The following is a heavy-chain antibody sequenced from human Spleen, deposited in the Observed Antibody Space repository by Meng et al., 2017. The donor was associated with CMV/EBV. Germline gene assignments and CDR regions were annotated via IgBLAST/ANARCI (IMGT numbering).Heavy chain of an antibody. J-gene: IGHJ4*02. V-gene: IGHV1-18*01. CDR2: ISAYNGNT. D-gene: IGHD5-24*01. CDR3: ARDRVPSRPPRAMATNLISIDY. Sequence: ASVKVSCKASGYTFTSYGISWVRQAPGQGLEWMGWISAYNGNTNYAQKLQGRVTMTTDTSTSTAYMELRSLRSDDTAVYYCARDRVPSRPPRAMATNLISIDYWGQGTLVTVSS. CDR1: GYTFTSYG.